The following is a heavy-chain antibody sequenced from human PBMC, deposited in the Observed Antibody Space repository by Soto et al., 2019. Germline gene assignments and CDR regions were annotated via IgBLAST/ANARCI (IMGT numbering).Heavy chain of an antibody. CDR1: GFTFNTYA. Sequence: EVQLLESGGGLVQPGGSLRLSCAASGFTFNTYAMSWVRQAAGKGLEWVSAITGSGGSTDYADSVKGRFTISRDNSKNTLYLQMNSLRAEDTAVYYCAKERHSGSYYKLGDYWGQGTLVTVSS. J-gene: IGHJ4*02. CDR2: ITGSGGST. D-gene: IGHD3-10*01. CDR3: AKERHSGSYYKLGDY. V-gene: IGHV3-23*01.